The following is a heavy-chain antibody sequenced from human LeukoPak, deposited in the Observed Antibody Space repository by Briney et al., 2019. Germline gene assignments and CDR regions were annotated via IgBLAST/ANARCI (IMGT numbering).Heavy chain of an antibody. CDR1: GGTFSSYA. J-gene: IGHJ6*02. D-gene: IGHD6-13*01. Sequence: ASVKVSCKASGGTFSSYAISWVRQAPGQGLEWMGRIIPILGIANYAQKFQGRVTITADKSTSTAYMELSRLRSDDTAVYYCSAYSRAQLHYYYGMDVWGQGTTVTVSS. CDR3: SAYSRAQLHYYYGMDV. CDR2: IIPILGIA. V-gene: IGHV1-69*04.